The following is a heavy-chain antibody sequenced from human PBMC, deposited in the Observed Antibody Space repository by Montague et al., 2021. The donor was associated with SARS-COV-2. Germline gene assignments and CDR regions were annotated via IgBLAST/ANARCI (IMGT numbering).Heavy chain of an antibody. J-gene: IGHJ6*02. CDR1: GFSLSTSGMC. CDR3: ARIRYDILTGYYYGMDV. V-gene: IGHV2-70*01. CDR2: XXWDDDK. Sequence: PALVKPTQTLTLTCTFSGFSLSTSGMCVSWIRQPQGKALEWLALXXWDDDKYYSTSLKTRLTISKDTSKNQVVLTMTNMDPVDTATYYCARIRYDILTGYYYGMDVWGQGTTVTVSS. D-gene: IGHD3-9*01.